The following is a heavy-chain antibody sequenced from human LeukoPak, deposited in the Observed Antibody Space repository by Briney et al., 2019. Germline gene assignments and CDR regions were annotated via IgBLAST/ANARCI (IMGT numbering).Heavy chain of an antibody. CDR3: ARINTFDI. J-gene: IGHJ3*02. V-gene: IGHV1-18*01. Sequence: ASVKVSCKASGYTFTSYGISWVRQAPGQGLEWMGWISVSDGNTDYAQKFQGRVTMTTDTSTSTAYMELRSLRSDDTAVYYCARINTFDIWGQGTMVTVSS. CDR2: ISVSDGNT. CDR1: GYTFTSYG.